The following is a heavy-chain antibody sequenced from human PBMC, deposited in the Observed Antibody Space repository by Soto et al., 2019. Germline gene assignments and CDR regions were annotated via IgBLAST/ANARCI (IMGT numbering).Heavy chain of an antibody. CDR3: ARGGCSSTSCYPYYYYYYMDG. V-gene: IGHV4-59*01. CDR2: IYYSGST. J-gene: IGHJ6*03. Sequence: SETLSLTCTVSGGSISSYYWSWIRQPPGKGLEWIGYIYYSGSTNYNPSLKSRVTISVDTSKNQFSLKLSSVTAADTAVYYCARGGCSSTSCYPYYYYYYMDGWGKGTTVT. D-gene: IGHD2-2*01. CDR1: GGSISSYY.